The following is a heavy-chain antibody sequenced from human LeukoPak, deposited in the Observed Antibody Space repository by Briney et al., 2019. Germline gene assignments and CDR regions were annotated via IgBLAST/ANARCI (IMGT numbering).Heavy chain of an antibody. V-gene: IGHV4-39*07. CDR3: ARDWGEKAVAGSRRFDP. D-gene: IGHD6-19*01. Sequence: PSETLSLTCTVSGGSISSSSYYWGWIRQPPGKGLEWIGSIYYSGSTYYNPSLKSRVTISVDTSKNQFSLKLSSVTAADTAVYYCARDWGEKAVAGSRRFDPWGQGTLVTVSS. CDR2: IYYSGST. CDR1: GGSISSSSYY. J-gene: IGHJ5*02.